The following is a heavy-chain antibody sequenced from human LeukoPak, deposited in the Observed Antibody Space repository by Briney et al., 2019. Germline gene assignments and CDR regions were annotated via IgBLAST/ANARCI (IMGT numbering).Heavy chain of an antibody. D-gene: IGHD4-17*01. Sequence: GGSLRLSCSASRFTFSNYAMSWVRQAPGKGLEWVSAISGSGGSTYYADSVKGRFTISRDNSKNTLYLQMNSLRAEDTAVYYCAKNRWGVTTGLRPDYWGQGTLVTVSS. CDR1: RFTFSNYA. J-gene: IGHJ4*02. V-gene: IGHV3-23*01. CDR3: AKNRWGVTTGLRPDY. CDR2: ISGSGGST.